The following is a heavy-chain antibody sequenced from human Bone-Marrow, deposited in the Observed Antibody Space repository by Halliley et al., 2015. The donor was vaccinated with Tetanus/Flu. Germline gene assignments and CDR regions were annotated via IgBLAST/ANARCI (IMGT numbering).Heavy chain of an antibody. V-gene: IGHV3-48*02. Sequence: WLSYISSSSSTIKYADSVKGRFTISRENAKNSLYLQLNSLRDEDTAVYYCARALWTVGTYWYFDLWGRGTLVTVSS. D-gene: IGHD1-1*01. CDR2: ISSSSSTI. CDR3: ARALWTVGTYWYFDL. J-gene: IGHJ2*01.